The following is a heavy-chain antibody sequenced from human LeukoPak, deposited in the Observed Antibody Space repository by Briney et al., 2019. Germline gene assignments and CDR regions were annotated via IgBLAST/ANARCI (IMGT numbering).Heavy chain of an antibody. Sequence: GGSLRLSCVGSGFTFSSYGMHWVRQAPGKGLEWVAFIRYDGSNKYYADSVKGRFTISRDNSKNTLYLQMNSLRAEDTAVYYCAKDLTGTTWSNWFDPWGQGTLVTVSS. CDR3: AKDLTGTTWSNWFDP. CDR1: GFTFSSYG. J-gene: IGHJ5*02. CDR2: IRYDGSNK. D-gene: IGHD1-7*01. V-gene: IGHV3-30*02.